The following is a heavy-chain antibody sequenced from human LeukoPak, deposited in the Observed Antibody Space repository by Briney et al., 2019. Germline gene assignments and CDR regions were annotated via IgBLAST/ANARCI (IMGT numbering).Heavy chain of an antibody. CDR1: GGSISSYY. V-gene: IGHV4-39*07. Sequence: SETLSLTCTVSGGSISSYYWGWIRQPPGKGLEWIGSIYYSGSTYYNPSLKSRVTISVDTSKNQFSLKLSSVTAADTAVYYCARVRSDYGGNSGEDYWGQGTLVTVSS. J-gene: IGHJ4*02. CDR3: ARVRSDYGGNSGEDY. CDR2: IYYSGST. D-gene: IGHD4-23*01.